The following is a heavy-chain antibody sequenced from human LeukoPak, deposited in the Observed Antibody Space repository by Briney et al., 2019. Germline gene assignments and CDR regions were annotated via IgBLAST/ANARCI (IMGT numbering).Heavy chain of an antibody. CDR3: ARDGDYWAFDI. CDR1: GGTFSNYA. Sequence: SVKVSCKASGGTFSNYAISWVRQAPGQGLEWMGGIIPIFDTANYAQKFQGRVTITADESTSTAYMELSSLRSEDTAVYYCARDGDYWAFDIWGQGTMVTVSS. D-gene: IGHD4-17*01. CDR2: IIPIFDTA. J-gene: IGHJ3*02. V-gene: IGHV1-69*13.